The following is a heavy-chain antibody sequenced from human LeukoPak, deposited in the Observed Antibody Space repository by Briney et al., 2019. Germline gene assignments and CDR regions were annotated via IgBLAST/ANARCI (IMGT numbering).Heavy chain of an antibody. CDR2: IYYSGST. V-gene: IGHV4-59*08. J-gene: IGHJ5*02. CDR3: ARHGYSYGYNWFDP. D-gene: IGHD5-18*01. CDR1: GGSISSYY. Sequence: PSETLSLTCTVSGGSISSYYWSWIRQPPGKGLEWVGYIYYSGSTNYNPSLKSRVTISVDTSKNQFSLKLSSVTAADTAVYYCARHGYSYGYNWFDPWGQGTLVTVSS.